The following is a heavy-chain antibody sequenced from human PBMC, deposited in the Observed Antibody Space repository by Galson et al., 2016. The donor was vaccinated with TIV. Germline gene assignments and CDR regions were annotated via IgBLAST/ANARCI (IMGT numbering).Heavy chain of an antibody. J-gene: IGHJ6*02. CDR2: IWYDGNDK. Sequence: SLRLSCAASGFTFSSYDMHWVRQAPGKGLQWVAVIWYDGNDKYYADSVKGRFTISRDNPKNTLYLQMNSLRVEDTAVYYCARDRKYYDILTAGNSYYGMDVWGQGTTVTVSS. V-gene: IGHV3-33*01. CDR3: ARDRKYYDILTAGNSYYGMDV. CDR1: GFTFSSYD. D-gene: IGHD3-9*01.